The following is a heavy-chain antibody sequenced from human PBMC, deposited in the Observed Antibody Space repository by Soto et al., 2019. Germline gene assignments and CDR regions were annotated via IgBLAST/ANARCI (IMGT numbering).Heavy chain of an antibody. CDR1: GFTFSSYA. Sequence: GGSLRLSCAASGFTFSSYAMSWVRQAPGKGLEWVSAISGSGGSTYYADSVKGRFTISRDNSKNTLYLQMNSLRAEDTAVYYCAKARYYDSTGYLYYFDYWGQGTLVTVSS. CDR2: ISGSGGST. V-gene: IGHV3-23*01. D-gene: IGHD3-22*01. J-gene: IGHJ4*02. CDR3: AKARYYDSTGYLYYFDY.